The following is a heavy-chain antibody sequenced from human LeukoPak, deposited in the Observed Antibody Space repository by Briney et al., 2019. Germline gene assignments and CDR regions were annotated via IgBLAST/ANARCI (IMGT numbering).Heavy chain of an antibody. CDR3: ARDHSTRGIAAAGDYFDY. V-gene: IGHV1-46*01. Sequence: ASVKVSCKASGYTSTSYYIHWVRQAPGQGLEWMGIINPSGGSTSYVQKFQGRVTMTRDTSTSTVYMELSSLRSEDTAVYYCARDHSTRGIAAAGDYFDYWGQGTLVTVSS. D-gene: IGHD6-13*01. CDR1: GYTSTSYY. CDR2: INPSGGST. J-gene: IGHJ4*02.